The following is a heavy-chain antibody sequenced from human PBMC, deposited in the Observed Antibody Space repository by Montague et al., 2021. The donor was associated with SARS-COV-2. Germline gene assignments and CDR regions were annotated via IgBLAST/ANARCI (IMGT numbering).Heavy chain of an antibody. CDR1: GGSISSYY. CDR3: ARGAWELGVEDYYFDY. V-gene: IGHV4-59*01. Sequence: SETLSLTCTVSGGSISSYYWSWIRQPPGKGLEWIGNIYNTGSTNYNSSLKSRLTISVDTSENQFSLKVTSVTSADTAVYYCARGAWELGVEDYYFDYWGQGTLVTVSS. J-gene: IGHJ4*02. CDR2: IYNTGST. D-gene: IGHD1-26*01.